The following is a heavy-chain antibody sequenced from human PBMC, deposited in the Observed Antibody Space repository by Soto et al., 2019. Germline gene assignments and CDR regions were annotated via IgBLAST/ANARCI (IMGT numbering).Heavy chain of an antibody. CDR2: INAGNGNT. CDR3: ATEGIVVVVAATPNAFDI. CDR1: GYTFTSYA. D-gene: IGHD2-15*01. J-gene: IGHJ3*02. Sequence: ASVKASCKASGYTFTSYAMHWVRQAPGQRLEWMGWINAGNGNTKYSQKFQGRVTMTRDTSTSTVYMELSSLRSEDTAVYYCATEGIVVVVAATPNAFDIWGQGTMVTVSS. V-gene: IGHV1-3*01.